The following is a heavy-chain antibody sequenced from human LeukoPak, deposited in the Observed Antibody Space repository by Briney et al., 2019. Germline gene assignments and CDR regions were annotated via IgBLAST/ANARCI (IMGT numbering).Heavy chain of an antibody. Sequence: GGSLRLSCAASGFTFSSYGMHWVRQAAGKGLEWVADISSDGSTQYHADSVKGRFTISRDNSKNTLYLQMNSLRVDDTAIYYRAKDQEGAHYSGDWYGGYSAYWGQGTLVTVSS. CDR2: ISSDGSTQ. D-gene: IGHD6-13*01. CDR3: AKDQEGAHYSGDWYGGYSAY. J-gene: IGHJ4*02. CDR1: GFTFSSYG. V-gene: IGHV3-30*18.